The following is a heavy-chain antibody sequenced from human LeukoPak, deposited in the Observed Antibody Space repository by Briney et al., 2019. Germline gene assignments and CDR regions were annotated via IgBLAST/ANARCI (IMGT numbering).Heavy chain of an antibody. J-gene: IGHJ4*02. CDR3: ATHAAAMALQPYDY. CDR2: IYPGDSDT. V-gene: IGHV5-51*01. CDR1: GYIFTSYW. Sequence: GESLKISCKGSGYIFTSYWIGWVRQMPGKGLEGMGIIYPGDSDTRYSPSFQGQVTISADKSIRTAYLQWSSLKASDTAMYSCATHAAAMALQPYDYWGQGTLVTVSS. D-gene: IGHD2-2*01.